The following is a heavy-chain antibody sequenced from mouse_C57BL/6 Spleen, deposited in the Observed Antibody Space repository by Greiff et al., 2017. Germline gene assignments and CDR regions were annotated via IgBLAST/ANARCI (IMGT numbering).Heavy chain of an antibody. V-gene: IGHV1-7*01. CDR2: INPSSGYT. J-gene: IGHJ3*01. CDR3: ARGEFAY. Sequence: QVQLQQSGAELAKPGASVKLPCKASGYTFTSYCMHWVKQRPGKGLEWIGYINPSSGYTKYNQKFKDKATLTADKSSSTAYMQLSSQTYEDSAVYYCARGEFAYWGQGTLVTVSA. CDR1: GYTFTSYC.